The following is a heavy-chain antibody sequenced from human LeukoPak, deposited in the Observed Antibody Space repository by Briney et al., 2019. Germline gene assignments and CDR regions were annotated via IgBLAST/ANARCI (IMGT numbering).Heavy chain of an antibody. CDR3: ARLRYGDYAYYFDY. J-gene: IGHJ4*02. CDR2: IYYSGST. V-gene: IGHV4-39*01. D-gene: IGHD4-17*01. CDR1: GGSISSSSYY. Sequence: SETLSLTCAVYGGSISSSSYYWGWIRQPPGKGLEWIGSIYYSGSTYYNPSLKSRVTISVDTSKNQFSLKLSSVTAADTAVYYCARLRYGDYAYYFDYWGQGTLVTVSS.